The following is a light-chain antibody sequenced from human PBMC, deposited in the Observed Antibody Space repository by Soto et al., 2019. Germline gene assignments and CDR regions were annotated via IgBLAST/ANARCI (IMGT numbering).Light chain of an antibody. CDR3: QQANSFPIT. J-gene: IGKJ5*01. V-gene: IGKV1-12*01. CDR2: DAS. CDR1: QSISSW. Sequence: DIQLTQSPSSLSASVVDRVTITFRASQSISSWLAWYQQKPGKAPKALIYDASTLASGVPSRFNGSGSGTEFTLTISSLQPEDFATYYCQQANSFPITFGQGTRLEIK.